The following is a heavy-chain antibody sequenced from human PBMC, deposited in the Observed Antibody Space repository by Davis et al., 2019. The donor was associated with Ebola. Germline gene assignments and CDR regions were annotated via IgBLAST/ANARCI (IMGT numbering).Heavy chain of an antibody. CDR1: GYTFIGYY. Sequence: ASVKVSCKASGYTFIGYYMHWVRQAPGQGLEWMGWINPNSGGTNYAQKFQGRVTMTRDTSISTAYMELSRLRSDDTAVYYCARDRGGSWSYGEWYFDLWGRGTLVTVSP. J-gene: IGHJ2*01. CDR3: ARDRGGSWSYGEWYFDL. CDR2: INPNSGGT. V-gene: IGHV1-2*02. D-gene: IGHD6-13*01.